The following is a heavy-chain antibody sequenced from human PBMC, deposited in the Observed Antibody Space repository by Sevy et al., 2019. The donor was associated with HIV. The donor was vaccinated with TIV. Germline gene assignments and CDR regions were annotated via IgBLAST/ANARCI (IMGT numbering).Heavy chain of an antibody. CDR3: ASDSNYYGSGSYRTWYYYYYYGMDV. V-gene: IGHV3-48*02. J-gene: IGHJ6*02. CDR2: ISSSSSTI. Sequence: GGSLRLSCAASGFTFSSYSMNWVRQAPGKGLEWVSYISSSSSTIYYAYSVKGRFTISRDNAKNSLCLEMNSLRDEDTAVYYCASDSNYYGSGSYRTWYYYYYYGMDVWGQGTTVTVSS. D-gene: IGHD3-10*01. CDR1: GFTFSSYS.